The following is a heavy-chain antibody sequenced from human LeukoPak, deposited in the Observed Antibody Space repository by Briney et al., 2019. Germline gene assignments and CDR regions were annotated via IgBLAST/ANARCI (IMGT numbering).Heavy chain of an antibody. CDR2: ISSSGVYI. D-gene: IGHD2-2*01. J-gene: IGHJ5*02. CDR1: GFTFSSHR. CDR3: ARSLGSCSTTTCYDNWFDP. V-gene: IGHV3-21*01. Sequence: PGGSLRLSCAASGFTFSSHRMNWVRQAPGKGLEWVSSISSSGVYIYYADSLKGRFTISRDNAKDSLYLQMNSLRAEDTAVYYCARSLGSCSTTTCYDNWFDPWGQGTLVTVSS.